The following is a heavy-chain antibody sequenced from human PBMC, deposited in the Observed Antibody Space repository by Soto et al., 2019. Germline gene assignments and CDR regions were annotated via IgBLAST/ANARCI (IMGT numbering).Heavy chain of an antibody. D-gene: IGHD6-19*01. J-gene: IGHJ4*02. V-gene: IGHV1-2*04. CDR1: GYTFTGYY. Sequence: QVQLVQSGAEVKKPGASVKVSCKASGYTFTGYYMHWVRQAPGQGLEWMGWINPNSGGTNYAQKFQGWVTMTRDTSISTAYMELSRLRSDDTAVYYCARDSRPLYSSGWLVVLDYWGQGTLVTVSS. CDR2: INPNSGGT. CDR3: ARDSRPLYSSGWLVVLDY.